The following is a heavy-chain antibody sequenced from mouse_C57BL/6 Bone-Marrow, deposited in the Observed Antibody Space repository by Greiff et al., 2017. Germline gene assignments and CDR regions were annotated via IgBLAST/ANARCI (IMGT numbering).Heavy chain of an antibody. CDR3: TTQYYYGSRLYYFDY. J-gene: IGHJ2*01. CDR1: GFNIKDDY. V-gene: IGHV14-4*01. CDR2: IDPENGDT. D-gene: IGHD1-1*01. Sequence: EVQLVESGAELVRPGASVKLSCTASGFNIKDDYMHWVKQRPEQGLEWIGWIDPENGDTEYASKFQGKAPITAHTSSNTAYLQLSSLTSEDTAVYYCTTQYYYGSRLYYFDYWGQGTTLTVSS.